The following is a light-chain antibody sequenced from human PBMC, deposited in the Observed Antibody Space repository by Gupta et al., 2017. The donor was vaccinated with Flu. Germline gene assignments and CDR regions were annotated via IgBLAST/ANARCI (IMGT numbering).Light chain of an antibody. J-gene: IGKJ4*01. CDR1: QDSTNH. CDR3: LQGADLPLT. CDR2: QVS. V-gene: IGKV1-33*01. Sequence: PRPASVGDRVTMTSQARQDSTNHLNWYQQKPGKAPKLLIYQVSHLESGVPERFSGSGSGTDFTLTISRLEPEDIAMYYCLQGADLPLTFGGGTKVEIK.